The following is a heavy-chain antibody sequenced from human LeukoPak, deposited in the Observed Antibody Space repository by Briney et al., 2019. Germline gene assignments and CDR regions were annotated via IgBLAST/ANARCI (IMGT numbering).Heavy chain of an antibody. Sequence: GGSLRLSCAASGFTFSNYSMNWVRQAPGKGLEWVSSISSSSSYIYYADSVKGRFTISRDNAKNSLYLQMNSLRAEDTAVYYCARDSSSWYYFGYWGQGTLVTVSS. CDR3: ARDSSSWYYFGY. J-gene: IGHJ4*02. V-gene: IGHV3-21*01. CDR2: ISSSSSYI. D-gene: IGHD6-13*01. CDR1: GFTFSNYS.